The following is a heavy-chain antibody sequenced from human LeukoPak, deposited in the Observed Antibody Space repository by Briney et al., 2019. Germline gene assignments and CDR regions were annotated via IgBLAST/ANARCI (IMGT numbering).Heavy chain of an antibody. CDR3: ASRPAGTTWYGVFDY. D-gene: IGHD6-13*01. CDR2: IFNSGST. CDR1: GGSINSHF. V-gene: IGHV4-59*11. Sequence: PSETLSLTSSVSGGSINSHFWSWIRPPPRKRRWWIAYIFNSGSTNYNPSLRSRVTMSVDTSRDQFFLRLSSVTAADTAIYYCASRPAGTTWYGVFDYWSQGTLVTVSS. J-gene: IGHJ4*02.